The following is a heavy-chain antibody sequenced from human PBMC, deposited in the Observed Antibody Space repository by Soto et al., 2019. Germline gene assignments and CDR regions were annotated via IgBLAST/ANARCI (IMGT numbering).Heavy chain of an antibody. J-gene: IGHJ4*02. CDR3: AKDGPGGIYGRGPFDD. Sequence: PGGSLKLSCAASGFTCSTTAMAWVRQAPGKGLQWVSGITNSGDNTYYADSVRGRFTISRDNSKNTLFLQMNSLRDDDTALYHCAKDGPGGIYGRGPFDDSGQGTLVTVSS. CDR2: ITNSGDNT. V-gene: IGHV3-23*01. CDR1: GFTCSTTA. D-gene: IGHD3-10*02.